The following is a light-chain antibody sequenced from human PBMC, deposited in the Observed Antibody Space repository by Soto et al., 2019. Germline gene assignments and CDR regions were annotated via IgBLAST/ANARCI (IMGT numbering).Light chain of an antibody. Sequence: EVVLKQSPVTLSLSPGERATLSCRASQSFRGLLAWYQQKHGQAPRLLIYDAYNRATGIPPRFSGSGSGTDFTITISSLETEDSAVYYCQQRHMWPITFGQGTRLEIK. CDR2: DAY. CDR1: QSFRGL. J-gene: IGKJ5*01. V-gene: IGKV3-11*01. CDR3: QQRHMWPIT.